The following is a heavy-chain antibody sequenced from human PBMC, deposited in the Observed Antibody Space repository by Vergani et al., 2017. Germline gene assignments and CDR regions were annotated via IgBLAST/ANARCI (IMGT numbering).Heavy chain of an antibody. V-gene: IGHV2-5*01. J-gene: IGHJ3*02. D-gene: IGHD3-22*01. CDR3: AHSXRHDSSGWPDAFDI. CDR1: GFSLSTSGVG. Sequence: QITLKESGPTLVKPTQTLPLTCTFSGFSLSTSGVGVGWIRQPPGKALEWLALIYWNDDKRYSPSLKSRLTITKDTSKNQVVLTMTNMDPVDTATYYCAHSXRHDSSGWPDAFDIWGQGTMVTVSS. CDR2: IYWNDDK.